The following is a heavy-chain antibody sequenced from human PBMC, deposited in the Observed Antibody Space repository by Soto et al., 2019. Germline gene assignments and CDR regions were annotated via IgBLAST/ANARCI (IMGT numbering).Heavy chain of an antibody. J-gene: IGHJ5*02. Sequence: QVQLVQSGAEVKKPGASVKVSCKASGYTFTSYGISWVRQAPGQGLEWMGWISAYNGNTNYAQKLQGRVTMTTDTSTSTDYMELRSVRSADTAVYSGERVDIVVVVDAANWFDHWGQGTRVTDSS. CDR2: ISAYNGNT. D-gene: IGHD2-15*01. V-gene: IGHV1-18*01. CDR3: ERVDIVVVVDAANWFDH. CDR1: GYTFTSYG.